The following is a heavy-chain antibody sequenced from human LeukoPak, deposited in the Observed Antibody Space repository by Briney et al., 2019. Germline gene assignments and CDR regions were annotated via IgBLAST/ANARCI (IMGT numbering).Heavy chain of an antibody. J-gene: IGHJ4*02. CDR3: GRSGDFWSGSGVAY. CDR1: GFTFSNYW. D-gene: IGHD3-3*01. CDR2: IKSDGNIT. V-gene: IGHV3-74*01. Sequence: GSLRLSCAASGFTFSNYWMYWVRRAPGKGLVWVSQIKSDGNITNYADSVKGRFTISRDNAKNTLFLQMNSLRAEDTAVYYCGRSGDFWSGSGVAYWGQGTLVTVSS.